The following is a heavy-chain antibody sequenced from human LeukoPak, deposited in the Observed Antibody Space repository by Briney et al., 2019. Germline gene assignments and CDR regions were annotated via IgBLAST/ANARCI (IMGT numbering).Heavy chain of an antibody. CDR1: GFTFISYW. D-gene: IGHD6-6*01. V-gene: IGHV3-7*01. Sequence: GGSLRLSCAASGFTFISYWMSWVRQAPGKGLEWVANIKQDGSEKYYVDSVKGRLTISRDNAKNLLYLQMNSLRAEDTAVYYCARADSSIAARLSRSSIFNYYYYMDVWGKGTTVTVSS. CDR3: ARADSSIAARLSRSSIFNYYYYMDV. J-gene: IGHJ6*03. CDR2: IKQDGSEK.